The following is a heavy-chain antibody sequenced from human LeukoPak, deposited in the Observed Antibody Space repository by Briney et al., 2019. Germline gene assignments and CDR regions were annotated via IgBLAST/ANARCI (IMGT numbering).Heavy chain of an antibody. D-gene: IGHD6-19*01. V-gene: IGHV4-34*01. CDR1: GGSFSGYY. J-gene: IGHJ4*02. Sequence: SETLSLTCAVYGGSFSGYYWSWLRQPPGKGLEWIGEINHSGSTNYNPSLKSRVTISVDTSKNQFSLKLSSVTAADTAVYYCASIAVAGTRVNTIDYWGQGTLVTVSS. CDR2: INHSGST. CDR3: ASIAVAGTRVNTIDY.